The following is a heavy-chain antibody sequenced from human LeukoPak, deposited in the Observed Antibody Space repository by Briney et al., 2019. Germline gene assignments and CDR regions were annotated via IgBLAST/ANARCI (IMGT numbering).Heavy chain of an antibody. CDR2: INTNTGTP. D-gene: IGHD6-19*01. CDR3: ARGRGSGWHYVDY. Sequence: GASVKVSCKASGYSFTTYAINWVRQAPGQGLEWMGWINTNTGTPTYAQGFTGRIVFSLDTSVSTAYLQISSLKAEDTAVYCCARGRGSGWHYVDYWGQGTLVTVSS. J-gene: IGHJ4*02. V-gene: IGHV7-4-1*01. CDR1: GYSFTTYA.